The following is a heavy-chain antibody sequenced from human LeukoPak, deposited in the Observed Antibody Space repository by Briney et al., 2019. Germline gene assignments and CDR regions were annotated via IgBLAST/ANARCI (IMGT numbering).Heavy chain of an antibody. CDR1: GGTFSSYA. D-gene: IGHD2-2*01. CDR2: IIPIFGTA. Sequence: ASVKVSCKASGGTFSSYAISWVRQAPGQDLEWMGGIIPIFGTANYAQKFQGRVTITTDESTSTAYMELSSLRSEDTAVYYCARSRVVPAASYYFDYWGQGTLVTVSS. J-gene: IGHJ4*02. V-gene: IGHV1-69*05. CDR3: ARSRVVPAASYYFDY.